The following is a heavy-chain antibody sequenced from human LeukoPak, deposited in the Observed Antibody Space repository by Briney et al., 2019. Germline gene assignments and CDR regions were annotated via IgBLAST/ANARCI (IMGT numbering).Heavy chain of an antibody. CDR3: ARDRQYNWNYGSY. Sequence: GGSLRLSCAASGFTVSSNYTSWVRQAPGKGLEWVSVIYSGGSTYYADSVKGRFTISRDNSKNTLYLQMNSLRAEDTAVYYCARDRQYNWNYGSYWGQGTLVTVSS. CDR1: GFTVSSNY. J-gene: IGHJ4*02. D-gene: IGHD1-7*01. CDR2: IYSGGST. V-gene: IGHV3-66*02.